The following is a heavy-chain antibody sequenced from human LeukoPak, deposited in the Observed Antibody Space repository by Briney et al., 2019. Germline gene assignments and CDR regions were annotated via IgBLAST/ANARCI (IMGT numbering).Heavy chain of an antibody. V-gene: IGHV3-66*01. CDR2: IYSGGST. Sequence: GGSLRLSCAASGFTVSGNYMSWVRQAPGKGLEWVSVIYSGGSTYYADSVRGRFTISRDNSKNTLYLQMNSLRAEDTAVYYCASSTTSFYFDYWGQGTLVTVSS. D-gene: IGHD2-2*01. CDR1: GFTVSGNY. CDR3: ASSTTSFYFDY. J-gene: IGHJ4*02.